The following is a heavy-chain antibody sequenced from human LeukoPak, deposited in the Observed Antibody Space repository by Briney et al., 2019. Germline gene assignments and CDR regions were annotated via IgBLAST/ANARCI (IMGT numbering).Heavy chain of an antibody. Sequence: PGGSLRLSCAASGFTFSNAWMSWVRQAPGKGLEWVSGINWNGGSTGYADSVKGRFTISRDNAKNSLYLRMNSLRAEDTALYYCARGGSTGWYSFDYWGQGTLVTVSS. CDR1: GFTFSNAW. D-gene: IGHD6-19*01. J-gene: IGHJ4*02. CDR2: INWNGGST. V-gene: IGHV3-20*04. CDR3: ARGGSTGWYSFDY.